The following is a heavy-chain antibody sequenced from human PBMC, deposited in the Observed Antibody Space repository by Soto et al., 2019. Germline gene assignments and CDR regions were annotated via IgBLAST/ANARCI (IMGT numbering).Heavy chain of an antibody. D-gene: IGHD2-15*01. J-gene: IGHJ3*02. V-gene: IGHV4-31*03. CDR2: IYYSGST. CDR3: ASDDDGGYAFDI. CDR1: GGSISRGGYN. Sequence: QVQLQESGPGLVKPSQTLSLTCTVSGGSISRGGYNWSWIRQYPGTGLEWIGYIYYSGSTYYNPSLKSRVTISADTSNNQFSLKLSSVTAADTAVYYCASDDDGGYAFDIWGQGTMVTVSS.